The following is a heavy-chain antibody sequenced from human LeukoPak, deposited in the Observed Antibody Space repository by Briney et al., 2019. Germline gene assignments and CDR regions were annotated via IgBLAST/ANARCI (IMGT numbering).Heavy chain of an antibody. CDR3: ARDRDYVWGSYCDY. J-gene: IGHJ4*02. CDR1: GFTFSSYA. Sequence: GGSLRLSCAASGFTFSSYAMHWVRQAPGKGLEWVAVISYDGSNKYYADSVKGRFTISRGNSKNTLYLQMNSLRAEDTAVYYCARDRDYVWGSYCDYCGQGALVTVSS. CDR2: ISYDGSNK. V-gene: IGHV3-30*04. D-gene: IGHD3-16*01.